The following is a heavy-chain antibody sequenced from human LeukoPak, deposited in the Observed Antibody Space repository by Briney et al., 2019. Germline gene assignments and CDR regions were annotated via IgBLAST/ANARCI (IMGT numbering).Heavy chain of an antibody. CDR2: ITGGGSGI. V-gene: IGHV3-23*01. J-gene: IGHJ4*02. Sequence: GASLRLSCAASAFTISNYAMSWVRQAPGKGLEWVSAITGGGSGIYYADSMKSRFTISRDNSKNTLYLQINSLRAEDTAVYYCAKWGDYDVLTGYYVSDYWGQGTLVTVSS. CDR3: AKWGDYDVLTGYYVSDY. CDR1: AFTISNYA. D-gene: IGHD3-9*01.